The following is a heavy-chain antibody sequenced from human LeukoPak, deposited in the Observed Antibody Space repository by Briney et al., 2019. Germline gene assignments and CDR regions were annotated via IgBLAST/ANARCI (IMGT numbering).Heavy chain of an antibody. CDR3: ARGSRGWFDP. V-gene: IGHV4-61*02. Sequence: SQTLSLTCTVSGGSISSGSYYWSWIRQPAGKGLEWIGRIYTSGSTNYNPSLKGRVTISVDTSKNQFSLKLSSVTAADTAVYYCARGSRGWFDPWGQGTLVTVSS. CDR1: GGSISSGSYY. CDR2: IYTSGST. J-gene: IGHJ5*02.